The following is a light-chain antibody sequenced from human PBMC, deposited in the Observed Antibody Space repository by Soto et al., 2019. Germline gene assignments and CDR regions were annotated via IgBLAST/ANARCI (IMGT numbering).Light chain of an antibody. CDR1: SGSIASNY. J-gene: IGLJ2*01. CDR2: YDY. Sequence: NFMLTQPHSVSESPGKTVTISCTRSSGSIASNYVQWYQQRPGSAPTTMIYYDYQRPSGVPDRFSGSIHSSSNSASLTISGLKTEDEADYSCQSYDTSNLVVFGGGTKLTVL. CDR3: QSYDTSNLVV. V-gene: IGLV6-57*04.